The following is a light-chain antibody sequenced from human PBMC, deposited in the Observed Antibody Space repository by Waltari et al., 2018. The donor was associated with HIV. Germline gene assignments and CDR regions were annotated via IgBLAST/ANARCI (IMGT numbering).Light chain of an antibody. CDR1: SSDVGAYTY. J-gene: IGLJ2*01. Sequence: QSALTQPRSVSESPGQSVTISCTGTSSDVGAYTYVSWYQQHPGRAPKFIIFNVSGRPSGVPDRLSGSKSGNTASLTISGLQAEDEADYYCSSYAGTSNFVLFGGGTKLTVL. CDR2: NVS. V-gene: IGLV2-11*01. CDR3: SSYAGTSNFVL.